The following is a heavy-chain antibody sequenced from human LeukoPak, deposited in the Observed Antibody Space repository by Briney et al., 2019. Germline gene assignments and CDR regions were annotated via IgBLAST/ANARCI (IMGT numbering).Heavy chain of an antibody. D-gene: IGHD4-17*01. V-gene: IGHV3-23*01. CDR2: ISGSGGST. Sequence: PGGSLRLSCAASGFTFSSYGMSWVRQAPGKGLEWVSAISGSGGSTYYADSVKGRFTISRDNSKNTLYLQMTSLRAEDTAIYYCAKDRGYGDYTGDYDSWGQGTLVTVSS. CDR1: GFTFSSYG. CDR3: AKDRGYGDYTGDYDS. J-gene: IGHJ4*02.